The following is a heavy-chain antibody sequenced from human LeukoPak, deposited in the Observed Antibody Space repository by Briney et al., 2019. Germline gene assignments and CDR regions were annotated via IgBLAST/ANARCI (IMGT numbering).Heavy chain of an antibody. Sequence: PSETLSLTCTVSGGSISSYYWSWIRQPPGKGLEWIGYIYYSGSTNYNPSLKSRVTISVDTSKNQFSLKLSSVTAADTAGYYCARGIVDDSFDYWGQGTLVTVSS. CDR3: ARGIVDDSFDY. CDR2: IYYSGST. CDR1: GGSISSYY. J-gene: IGHJ4*02. D-gene: IGHD1-26*01. V-gene: IGHV4-59*01.